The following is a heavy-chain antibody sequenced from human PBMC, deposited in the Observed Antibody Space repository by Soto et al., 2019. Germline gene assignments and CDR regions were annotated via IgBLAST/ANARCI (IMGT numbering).Heavy chain of an antibody. CDR1: GGSISSGGYY. D-gene: IGHD3-22*01. J-gene: IGHJ2*01. V-gene: IGHV4-31*01. Sequence: QVQLQESGPGLVKPSQTLSLTCTVSGGSISSGGYYWSWIRQHPGKGLEWIGYIYYSGSTYYNTSLKCQVTISVDTSKNQFSLKLSLVTAADTAVYYCARVTYYYDSSGYRYFELWGRGTLVTVSS. CDR3: ARVTYYYDSSGYRYFEL. CDR2: IYYSGST.